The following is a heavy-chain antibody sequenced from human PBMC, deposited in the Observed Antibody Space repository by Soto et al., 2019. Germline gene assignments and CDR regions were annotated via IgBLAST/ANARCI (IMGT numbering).Heavy chain of an antibody. CDR2: IYTAGPT. Sequence: PWGSLRVSWVPAGFTVSNYYMSWVRQAPGRGLQWVSVIYTAGPTYYADYAKGRFTVSRDNAKNTLYLQMNSLRAEDTAVYYCASSLLWTLDLNYWGQGTMVTVSS. CDR3: ASSLLWTLDLNY. V-gene: IGHV3-66*01. D-gene: IGHD2-21*02. J-gene: IGHJ4*02. CDR1: GFTVSNYY.